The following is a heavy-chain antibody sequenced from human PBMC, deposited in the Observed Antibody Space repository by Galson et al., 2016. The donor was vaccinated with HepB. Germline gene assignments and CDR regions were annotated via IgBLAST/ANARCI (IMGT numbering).Heavy chain of an antibody. V-gene: IGHV1-18*04. D-gene: IGHD1-7*01. J-gene: IGHJ4*02. Sequence: SVKVSCKASGYSFTSYGISWVRQAPGQGLEWMGWISVYNGNTNYAQRLKGRVTMTSDTSTSTAYMELRSLRSDDTAVYYCARDQSTGTTDYWGQGTLVTVSS. CDR1: GYSFTSYG. CDR2: ISVYNGNT. CDR3: ARDQSTGTTDY.